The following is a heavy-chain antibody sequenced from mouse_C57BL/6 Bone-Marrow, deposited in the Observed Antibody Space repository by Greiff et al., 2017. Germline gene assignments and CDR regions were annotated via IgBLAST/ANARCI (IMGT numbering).Heavy chain of an antibody. CDR1: GYTFTSYW. J-gene: IGHJ2*01. D-gene: IGHD2-1*01. CDR3: ARRAPFYYGNSYYFDY. CDR2: IHPNSGST. V-gene: IGHV1-64*01. Sequence: QVQLQQPGAELVKPGASVKLSCKASGYTFTSYWMHWVKQRPGQGLEWIGMIHPNSGSTNYNEKFKSKATLTVDKSSSTAYMQLSSLTSEDSAVYYRARRAPFYYGNSYYFDYGGQGTTLTVSS.